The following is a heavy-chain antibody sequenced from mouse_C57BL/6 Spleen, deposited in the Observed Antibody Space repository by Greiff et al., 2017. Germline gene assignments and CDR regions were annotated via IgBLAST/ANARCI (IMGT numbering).Heavy chain of an antibody. CDR3: ARITTVVATNYFDY. D-gene: IGHD1-1*01. CDR2: IWGDGST. J-gene: IGHJ2*01. Sequence: VKVVESGPGLVAPSPSLSITCTVSGFSLTSYGVSWVRQPPGKGLEWLGVIWGDGSTNYHSALISRLSISKDNSKSQVFLKLNSLQTDDTATYYCARITTVVATNYFDYWGQGTTLTVSS. CDR1: GFSLTSYG. V-gene: IGHV2-3*01.